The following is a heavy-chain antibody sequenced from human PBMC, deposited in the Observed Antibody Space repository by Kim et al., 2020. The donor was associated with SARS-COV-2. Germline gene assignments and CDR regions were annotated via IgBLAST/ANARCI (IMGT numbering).Heavy chain of an antibody. CDR1: GFTFSSYN. CDR2: ISSSSSYI. D-gene: IGHD3-10*01. V-gene: IGHV3-21*01. J-gene: IGHJ3*02. CDR3: ARVFYYYGSGSYLFDAFDI. Sequence: GGFLRLSCAASGFTFSSYNMNWVRQAPGKGLEWVSSISSSSSYIYYADSVKGRFTISRDNAKNSLYLQMNSLRAEDTAVYYCARVFYYYGSGSYLFDAFDIWGQGTMVTVSS.